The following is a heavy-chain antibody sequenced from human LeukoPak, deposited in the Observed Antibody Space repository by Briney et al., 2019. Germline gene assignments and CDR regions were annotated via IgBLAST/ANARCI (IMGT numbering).Heavy chain of an antibody. D-gene: IGHD5-12*01. CDR3: ARDRSGYPFDY. V-gene: IGHV3-7*04. CDR2: IKQDGSEE. J-gene: IGHJ4*02. Sequence: PGGSLRLSCRVSGFTFSRTWMSWVRQAPGKGLEWVANIKQDGSEEYYVDSVTGRFTISRDNAKNSLYLQMNSLRAEDTAVYYCARDRSGYPFDYWGQGTLVTVSS. CDR1: GFTFSRTW.